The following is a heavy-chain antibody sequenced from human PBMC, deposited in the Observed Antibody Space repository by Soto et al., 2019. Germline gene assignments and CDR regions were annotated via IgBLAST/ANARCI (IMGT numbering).Heavy chain of an antibody. CDR1: GYTFTSYA. V-gene: IGHV1-3*01. Sequence: QVQLVQSGAEVKKPGASVKVSCKASGYTFTSYAMHWVRQAPGQRLEWMGWINAGNGNTNYSQKFQGIVTITSDTSASTAYRELSSLRSEDTAVYYCARTVGYYYGMDVWGQGTTVTVSS. CDR2: INAGNGNT. CDR3: ARTVGYYYGMDV. J-gene: IGHJ6*02. D-gene: IGHD4-17*01.